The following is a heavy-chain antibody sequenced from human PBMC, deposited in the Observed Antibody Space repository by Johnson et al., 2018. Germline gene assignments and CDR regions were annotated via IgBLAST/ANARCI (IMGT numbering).Heavy chain of an antibody. J-gene: IGHJ3*02. D-gene: IGHD2-2*01. Sequence: QVQLVQSGGGLVKPGGSLRLSCAASGFTFSDYYMSWIRQAPGKGLEWVSYISSSGSTIYYADSVKGRVILSRDNAKNSLYMQMNSLRAEEPAVYYCAKADPAPPTKTAHAFDIWGQGTMVTVSS. CDR2: ISSSGSTI. V-gene: IGHV3-11*04. CDR1: GFTFSDYY. CDR3: AKADPAPPTKTAHAFDI.